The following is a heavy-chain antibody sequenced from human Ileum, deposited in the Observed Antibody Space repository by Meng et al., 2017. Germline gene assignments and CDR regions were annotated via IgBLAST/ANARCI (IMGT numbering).Heavy chain of an antibody. D-gene: IGHD2-2*01. CDR1: GFTFSSYA. Sequence: GESLKISCAASGFTFSSYAVSWVRQAPGKGLEWVSGLSGSGGSTYYADSVKGRFTISRDSSKNTLYLQMNSLRAEDTAVYYCAKEYGSSFRGRFDYWGQGTLVTVSS. J-gene: IGHJ4*02. V-gene: IGHV3-23*01. CDR2: LSGSGGST. CDR3: AKEYGSSFRGRFDY.